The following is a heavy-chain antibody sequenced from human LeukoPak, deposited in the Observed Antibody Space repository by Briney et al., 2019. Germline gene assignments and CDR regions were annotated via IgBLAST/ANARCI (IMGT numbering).Heavy chain of an antibody. V-gene: IGHV4-59*01. CDR2: IYYSGST. CDR1: GGSISGYY. CDR3: ARLRRRSGVVIFDY. Sequence: SETLSLTCTVSGGSISGYYWSWTRQPPGKGLEWIGYIYYSGSTNYNPSLKSRVTIPVDTSKNQFSLKLSSVTAADTAVYYCARLRRRSGVVIFDYWGQGTLVTVSS. J-gene: IGHJ4*02. D-gene: IGHD2-21*01.